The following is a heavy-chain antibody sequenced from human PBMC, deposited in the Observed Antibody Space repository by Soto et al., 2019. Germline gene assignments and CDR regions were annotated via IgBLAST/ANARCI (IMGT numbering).Heavy chain of an antibody. CDR2: IYPGDSDT. CDR1: GYSFTNYW. V-gene: IGHV5-51*01. CDR3: AASIFYYGMDV. Sequence: VESLKISCKGSGYSFTNYWICRFRQMPGKVLEWMGIIYPGDSDTKYNPSFQGQVTISADKSITTSYLRWTSLEASDTAIYDCAASIFYYGMDVWGQGTTVTVSS. J-gene: IGHJ6*02.